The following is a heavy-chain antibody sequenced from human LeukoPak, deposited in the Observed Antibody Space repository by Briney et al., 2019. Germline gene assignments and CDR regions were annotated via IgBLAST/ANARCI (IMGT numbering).Heavy chain of an antibody. J-gene: IGHJ4*02. V-gene: IGHV3-30-3*01. CDR2: ISYDGSNK. D-gene: IGHD5-12*01. CDR3: ARDMSGYDRKVAFDY. CDR1: GFTFSSYA. Sequence: GRSLRLSCAASGFTFSSYAMHWVRQAPGKGLEWVAVISYDGSNKYYADSVKGRFTISRDNAKNTLYLQMNSLRAEDTAVYYCARDMSGYDRKVAFDYWGQGTMVTVSS.